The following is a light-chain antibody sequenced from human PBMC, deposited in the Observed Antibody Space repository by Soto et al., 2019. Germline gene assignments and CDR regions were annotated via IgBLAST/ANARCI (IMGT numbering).Light chain of an antibody. CDR2: DAS. CDR3: QQRSNWPWT. J-gene: IGKJ1*01. V-gene: IGKV3-11*01. CDR1: PSVRSY. Sequence: EIVLTQSPATLSLSPGERATLSCRASPSVRSYLAWYQQKAGQAPRLLIYDASNRATGIPARFSGSGSGTDFTLTISSLESEDFAVYYCQQRSNWPWTFGQGTKVEIK.